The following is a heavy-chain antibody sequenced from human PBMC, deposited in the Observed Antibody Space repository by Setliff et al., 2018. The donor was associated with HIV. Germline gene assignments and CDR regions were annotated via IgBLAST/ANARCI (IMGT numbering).Heavy chain of an antibody. J-gene: IGHJ4*02. CDR1: GFTFRSYC. V-gene: IGHV3-23*01. CDR2: ITGDGSYT. Sequence: GGSLRLSCAASGFTFRSYCMAWVRQAPGKGLEWVSVITGDGSYTYYADSVKGRFTIFRDNSKSTLYLQLNSLRAEDTAVYHCAKEQGTIFGVIKAHFDYWGQGALVTVSS. D-gene: IGHD3-3*01. CDR3: AKEQGTIFGVIKAHFDY.